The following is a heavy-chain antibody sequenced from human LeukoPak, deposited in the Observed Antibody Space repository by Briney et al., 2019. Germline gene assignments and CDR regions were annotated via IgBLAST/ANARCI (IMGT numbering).Heavy chain of an antibody. CDR1: GGTFHSYI. Sequence: GASVKVSCKASGGTFHSYIVTWVRQAPGQGLEWMGGIVPIIGTANYAQKSQGRVTITADDSTSTAYMELRSLRSEDTAIHYCVRDQRPSCLGGICYSGDYWGQGTLVTVTS. D-gene: IGHD2-15*01. CDR2: IVPIIGTA. V-gene: IGHV1-69*01. J-gene: IGHJ4*02. CDR3: VRDQRPSCLGGICYSGDY.